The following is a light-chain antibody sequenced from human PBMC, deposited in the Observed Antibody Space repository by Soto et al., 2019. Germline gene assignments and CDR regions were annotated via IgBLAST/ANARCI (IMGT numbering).Light chain of an antibody. Sequence: DIQMTQSPSTLSAFVGDRVTITCRASQSISSWLAWYQQKPGKAPKLLIYKASGLESGVPSRFSGSGSGTEFTLTISSLQPDDFATYCCQQYNTYSWTFGQGTKVDIK. CDR1: QSISSW. CDR2: KAS. J-gene: IGKJ1*01. CDR3: QQYNTYSWT. V-gene: IGKV1-5*03.